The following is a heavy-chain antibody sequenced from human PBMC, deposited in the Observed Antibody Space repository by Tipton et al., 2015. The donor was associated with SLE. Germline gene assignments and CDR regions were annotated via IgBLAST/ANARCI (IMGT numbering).Heavy chain of an antibody. Sequence: SLRLSCAASGFTFSSYSMNWVRQAPGKGLEWVSSISSSSSYIYYADSVKGRFTIARDNAKNSLYLQMNSLRAEDTAVYYCARDRSNYGYFDYWGQGTLVTVSS. V-gene: IGHV3-21*01. D-gene: IGHD4-11*01. J-gene: IGHJ4*02. CDR1: GFTFSSYS. CDR2: ISSSSSYI. CDR3: ARDRSNYGYFDY.